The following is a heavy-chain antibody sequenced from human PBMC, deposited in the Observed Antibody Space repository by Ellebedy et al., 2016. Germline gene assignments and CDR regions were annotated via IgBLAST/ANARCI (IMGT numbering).Heavy chain of an antibody. V-gene: IGHV3-33*01. CDR1: GFSFSDYG. Sequence: GESLKISXAASGFSFSDYGMHWVRQAPGRGLEWVAVIWYDGSNKYYVDSVKGRFTISRDNSKNRLYLQMNSLRAEDTAVYYCARDRRAARPGWFAPWGQGTLVTVSS. CDR2: IWYDGSNK. D-gene: IGHD6-6*01. J-gene: IGHJ5*02. CDR3: ARDRRAARPGWFAP.